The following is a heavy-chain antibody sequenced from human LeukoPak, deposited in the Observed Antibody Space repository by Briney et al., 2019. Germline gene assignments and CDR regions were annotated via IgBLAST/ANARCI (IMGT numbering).Heavy chain of an antibody. CDR2: IIPILGIA. CDR3: ARESSQPN. Sequence: SVKVSCEASGGTFSSYAISWVRQAPGQGLEWMGRIIPILGIANYAQKFQGRVTITADKSTSTAYMELSSLRSEDTAVYYCARESSQPNWGQGTLVTVSS. V-gene: IGHV1-69*04. J-gene: IGHJ4*02. CDR1: GGTFSSYA.